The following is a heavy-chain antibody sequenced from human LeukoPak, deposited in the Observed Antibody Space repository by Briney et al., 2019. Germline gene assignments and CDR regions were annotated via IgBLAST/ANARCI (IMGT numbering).Heavy chain of an antibody. D-gene: IGHD3-3*01. J-gene: IGHJ4*02. V-gene: IGHV3-30*02. Sequence: PGGSLRLSCAASGFTFSSYGMHWVRQAPGRGLEWVAVIRYDGSNKYYADSVKGRFTISRDNSKNTLYLQMNSLRAEDTAVYYCAKEGYYDFWSGYYSDYWGQGTLVTVSS. CDR3: AKEGYYDFWSGYYSDY. CDR1: GFTFSSYG. CDR2: IRYDGSNK.